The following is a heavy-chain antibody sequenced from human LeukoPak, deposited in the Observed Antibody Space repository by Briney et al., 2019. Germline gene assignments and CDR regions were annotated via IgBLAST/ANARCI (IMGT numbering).Heavy chain of an antibody. D-gene: IGHD3-9*01. CDR1: GYNFTNYW. V-gene: IGHV5-51*01. CDR3: ARLSRPHILDTNWFDS. J-gene: IGHJ5*01. CDR2: IYPGDSDV. Sequence: GESLKISCKGSGYNFTNYWIGWVRQMPGKGLEWMGIIYPGDSDVRYSPSFQGQVIMSADKSISTAYLEWSGLKASDTAMYYCARLSRPHILDTNWFDSWGQGSLVTISS.